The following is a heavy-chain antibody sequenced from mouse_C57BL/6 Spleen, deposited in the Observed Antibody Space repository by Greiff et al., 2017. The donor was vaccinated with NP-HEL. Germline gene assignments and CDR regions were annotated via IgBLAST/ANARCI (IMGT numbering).Heavy chain of an antibody. CDR1: GYAFSSSW. CDR3: ASFITTVVANFDY. Sequence: VQLQQSGPELVKPGASVKISCKASGYAFSSSWMNWVKQRPGKGLEWIGRIYPGDGDTNYNGKFKGKATLTADKSSSTAYMQLSSLTSEDSAVYFCASFITTVVANFDYWGQGTTLTVSS. CDR2: IYPGDGDT. D-gene: IGHD1-1*01. V-gene: IGHV1-82*01. J-gene: IGHJ2*01.